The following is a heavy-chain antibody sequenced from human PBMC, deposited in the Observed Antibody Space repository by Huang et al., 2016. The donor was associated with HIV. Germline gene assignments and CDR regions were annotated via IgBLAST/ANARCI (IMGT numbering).Heavy chain of an antibody. CDR1: GGAFRGFS. J-gene: IGHJ4*02. CDR3: ARGFNYYASDNLGVYYFDS. D-gene: IGHD3-10*01. CDR2: INHNGKI. Sequence: QVQLKQWGAGLLKPSETMSLTCAVYGGAFRGFSWTWIRQFPEKGLEWIGDINHNGKIISNPALSARVTISTDTSKNHFSLHLTSVTAEDTALYYCARGFNYYASDNLGVYYFDSWGLGTLVTVSP. V-gene: IGHV4-34*02.